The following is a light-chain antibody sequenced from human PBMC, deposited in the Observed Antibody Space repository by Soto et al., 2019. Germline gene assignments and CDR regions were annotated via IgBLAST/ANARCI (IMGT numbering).Light chain of an antibody. CDR2: DVS. J-gene: IGLJ2*01. CDR1: SSDVGGYNY. Sequence: QSVLTQPASVSGSPGHSITISCTGTSSDVGGYNYVSWYQQHPGKAPKLMIYDVSNRSSGVSNRIYGSNSGNTASQTISGLQTEDEADYYCSSFTSSIVVFGGGTKLTVL. V-gene: IGLV2-14*01. CDR3: SSFTSSIVV.